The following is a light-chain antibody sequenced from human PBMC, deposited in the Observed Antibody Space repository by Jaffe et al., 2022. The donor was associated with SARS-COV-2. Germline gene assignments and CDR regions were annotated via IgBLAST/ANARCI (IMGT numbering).Light chain of an antibody. CDR2: AAS. Sequence: DIQMTQSPSSLSASVGDRVTITCRASQGIRSDLNWYQQRPGKGPKRLIYAASRLQSGVPSRFSGSESATEFTLTISSLQPEDFATYYCLQYNTSPPTFGQGTRVDI. CDR1: QGIRSD. V-gene: IGKV1-17*01. J-gene: IGKJ1*01. CDR3: LQYNTSPPT.